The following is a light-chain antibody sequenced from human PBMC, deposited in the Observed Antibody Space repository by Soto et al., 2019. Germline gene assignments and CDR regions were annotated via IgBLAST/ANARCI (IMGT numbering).Light chain of an antibody. Sequence: QSVLTQPPSASGSPGQSVTISCTGPSSDVGGYNYVSWYQQHPGKAPKLMIYEVSKRPSGVPDRFSGSKSGNTASLTVSGLQADDEADYYCSSYAGSNNHVVFGGGTKVTVL. J-gene: IGLJ2*01. V-gene: IGLV2-8*01. CDR2: EVS. CDR1: SSDVGGYNY. CDR3: SSYAGSNNHVV.